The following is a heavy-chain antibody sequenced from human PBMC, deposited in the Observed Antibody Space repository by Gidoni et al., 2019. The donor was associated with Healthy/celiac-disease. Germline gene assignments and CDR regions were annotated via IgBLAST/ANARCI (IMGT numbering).Heavy chain of an antibody. J-gene: IGHJ5*02. CDR2: ISRTGAST. D-gene: IGHD5-12*01. CDR1: GFPLSSSA. Sequence: EVLLVEAGGGLVQPGESLRLSCSACGFPLSSSAMHLVLHAPGKGLEYLSAISRTGASTYYAASVTGRFTISRHHSTTTLYLQMSSLIAEDTAVYYCVTDLEIGRYRGYDTFAPLRQVPLVTVSA. CDR3: VTDLEIGRYRGYDTFAP. V-gene: IGHV3-64D*06.